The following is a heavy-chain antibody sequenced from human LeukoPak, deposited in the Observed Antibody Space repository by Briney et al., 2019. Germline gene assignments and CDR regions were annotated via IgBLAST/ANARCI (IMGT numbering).Heavy chain of an antibody. D-gene: IGHD2-8*01. CDR1: GFTFSNYW. CDR3: ARDTSGPDY. CDR2: MKQDGSEK. V-gene: IGHV3-7*01. J-gene: IGHJ4*02. Sequence: GGSLRLSCAAPGFTFSNYWMSWVRQAPGKGLEWVADMKQDGSEKNYVDSVKARFTISRDNAKNSLYLQMNSLRAEDTAVYYCARDTSGPDYWGQGILVTVSS.